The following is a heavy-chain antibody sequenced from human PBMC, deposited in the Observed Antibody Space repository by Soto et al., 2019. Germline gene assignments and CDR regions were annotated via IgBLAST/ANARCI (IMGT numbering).Heavy chain of an antibody. V-gene: IGHV5-10-1*01. CDR1: GYSFTTYW. CDR3: ARLPLDTSMAKVYYYGMDV. Sequence: PGESLKISCKGSGYSFTTYWIAWVRQMPGKGLEWMGRIDPTDSYTDFSPSFQGHVTISADKSISTAYLQWSSLKASDTAMYYCARLPLDTSMAKVYYYGMDVWGQGTTVTVS. CDR2: IDPTDSYT. D-gene: IGHD5-18*01. J-gene: IGHJ6*02.